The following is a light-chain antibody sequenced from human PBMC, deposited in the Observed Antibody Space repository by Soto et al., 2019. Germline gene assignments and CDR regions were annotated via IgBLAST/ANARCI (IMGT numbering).Light chain of an antibody. J-gene: IGKJ5*01. Sequence: EIVLTQSPGTLSLSPGERATLSCRASQSLSSSELAWYQQKVGRAPRLLIHDASSRATGIPDRFSGSGSGTDFTLTITRLEPEDFAVYYCQQYGGSPRTFGQGTRREIK. CDR3: QQYGGSPRT. CDR1: QSLSSSE. V-gene: IGKV3-20*01. CDR2: DAS.